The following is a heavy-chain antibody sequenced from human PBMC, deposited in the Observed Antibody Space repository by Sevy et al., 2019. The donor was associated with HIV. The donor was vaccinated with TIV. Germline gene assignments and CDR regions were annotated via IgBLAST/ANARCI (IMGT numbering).Heavy chain of an antibody. CDR1: GFDFSIYS. CDR3: AREGCTKPHDY. Sequence: GGSLRLSCAASGFDFSIYSMSWVRQAPGKGLEWVSTLSFGCGKINYADSVKGRFTISRDNSKSSVYLQMNNMSVEDTADYYCAREGCTKPHDYWGQGTLVTVSS. V-gene: IGHV3-23*01. J-gene: IGHJ4*02. D-gene: IGHD2-8*01. CDR2: LSFGCGKI.